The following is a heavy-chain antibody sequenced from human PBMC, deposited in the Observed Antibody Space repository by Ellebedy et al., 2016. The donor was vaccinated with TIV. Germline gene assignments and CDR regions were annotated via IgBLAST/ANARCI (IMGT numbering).Heavy chain of an antibody. D-gene: IGHD2-2*01. V-gene: IGHV4-30-4*01. Sequence: SETLSLTCTVSGGSIGSGDYYWSWIRQPPGKGLEWIGYIYYSGSTNYNPSLKSRVTISVDTSKNQFSLKLSSVTAADTAVYYCAKDPNIVVVPAAIGNWFDPWGQGTLVTVSS. CDR2: IYYSGST. J-gene: IGHJ5*02. CDR1: GGSIGSGDYY. CDR3: AKDPNIVVVPAAIGNWFDP.